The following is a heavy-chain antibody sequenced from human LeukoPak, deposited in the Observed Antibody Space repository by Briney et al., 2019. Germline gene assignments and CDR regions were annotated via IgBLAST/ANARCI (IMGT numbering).Heavy chain of an antibody. CDR1: GYSISSGYY. D-gene: IGHD5-18*01. V-gene: IGHV4-38-2*02. CDR3: ARGGDTAMATPFGY. Sequence: SETLSLTCTVSGYSISSGYYWGWIRQPPGKGLEWIGSIYHSGSTYYNPSLKSRVTISVDTSKNQFSLKLSSVTAADTAVYYCARGGDTAMATPFGYWGQGTLVTVSS. J-gene: IGHJ4*02. CDR2: IYHSGST.